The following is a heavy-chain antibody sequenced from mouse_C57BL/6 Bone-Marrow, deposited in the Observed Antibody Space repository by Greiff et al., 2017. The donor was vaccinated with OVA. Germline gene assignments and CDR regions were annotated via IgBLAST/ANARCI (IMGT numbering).Heavy chain of an antibody. D-gene: IGHD2-5*01. V-gene: IGHV1-63*01. J-gene: IGHJ3*01. Sequence: VQLQQSGAELVRPGPSVKMSCKASGYTFTNYWIGWAKQRPGHGLEWIGDIYPGGGYTNYNEKFKGKATLTADKSSSTAYMQFSSLTSEDSAIYYCARSIGSNYEGFAYWGQGTLVTVSA. CDR1: GYTFTNYW. CDR3: ARSIGSNYEGFAY. CDR2: IYPGGGYT.